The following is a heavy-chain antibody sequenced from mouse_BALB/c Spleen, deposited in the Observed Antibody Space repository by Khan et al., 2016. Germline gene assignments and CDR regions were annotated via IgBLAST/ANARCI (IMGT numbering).Heavy chain of an antibody. Sequence: VQLQQSGAELVKPGASVKLSCTASGFNIKDTYMHWVKQRPEQGLEWLGRIDPANGNTKYDPKFQGKATITADTSSNTAYLQLSSLTSEDTAVYYCASSNCGNYEEGYTMDYWGQGTSVTVSS. CDR3: ASSNCGNYEEGYTMDY. CDR2: IDPANGNT. J-gene: IGHJ4*01. D-gene: IGHD2-1*01. V-gene: IGHV14-3*02. CDR1: GFNIKDTY.